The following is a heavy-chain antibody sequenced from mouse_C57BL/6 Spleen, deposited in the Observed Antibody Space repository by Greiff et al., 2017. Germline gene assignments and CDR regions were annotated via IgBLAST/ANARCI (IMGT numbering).Heavy chain of an antibody. J-gene: IGHJ2*01. Sequence: VQLKESGEGLVKPGGSLKLSCAASGFTFSSYAMSWVRQTPEKRLEWVAYISSGGDYIYYADTVKGRFTISRDNARNTLYLQMSSLKSEDTAMYYCTIYYDYDAYFDYWGQGTTLTVSS. CDR3: TIYYDYDAYFDY. CDR1: GFTFSSYA. V-gene: IGHV5-9-1*02. D-gene: IGHD2-4*01. CDR2: ISSGGDYI.